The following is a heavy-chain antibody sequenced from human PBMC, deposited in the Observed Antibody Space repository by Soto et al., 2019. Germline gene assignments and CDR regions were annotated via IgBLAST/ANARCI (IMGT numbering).Heavy chain of an antibody. D-gene: IGHD2-15*01. Sequence: SATLSLTCAVYGGSFSGFFWGWIRQPPGKGLEWIGEVNHGGSTNYNPSLKSRVTISSDTSKNHFSLTLRSVTAADTAVYYCARAAVAAGGPFDKWGQGALVTVSS. CDR2: VNHGGST. CDR1: GGSFSGFF. CDR3: ARAAVAAGGPFDK. V-gene: IGHV4-34*01. J-gene: IGHJ4*02.